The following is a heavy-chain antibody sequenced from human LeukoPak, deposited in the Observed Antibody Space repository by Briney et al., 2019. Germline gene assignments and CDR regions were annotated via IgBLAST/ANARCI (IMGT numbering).Heavy chain of an antibody. CDR2: IYHSGTI. CDR3: ASGIGRQQLVSPFDY. CDR1: GYSISSGYY. Sequence: PSETLSLTCTVSGYSISSGYYWGWIRQPPGKGLEWLASIYHSGTIYYNPSLKSRVTISVDTSKNQFSLKLTSVTAADTAVYYCASGIGRQQLVSPFDYWGQRTLVTVSS. D-gene: IGHD6-13*01. J-gene: IGHJ4*02. V-gene: IGHV4-38-2*02.